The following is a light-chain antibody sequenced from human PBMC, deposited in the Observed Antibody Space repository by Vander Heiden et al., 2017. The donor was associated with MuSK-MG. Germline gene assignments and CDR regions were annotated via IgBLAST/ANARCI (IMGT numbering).Light chain of an antibody. CDR1: QSVSSN. J-gene: IGKJ2*03. CDR3: QQYNSWPPS. V-gene: IGKV3-15*01. CDR2: GAS. Sequence: EIVMTRSPATLSVSPGERATLSCRASQSVSSNLAWYQQKPGQAPRLLIYGASTRATGIPARFSGSGSGTEFTLTISSLQSEDFAVYYCQQYNSWPPSFGQGTKLEIK.